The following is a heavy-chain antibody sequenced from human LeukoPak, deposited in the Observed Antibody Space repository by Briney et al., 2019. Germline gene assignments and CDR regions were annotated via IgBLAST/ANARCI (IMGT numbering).Heavy chain of an antibody. J-gene: IGHJ4*02. V-gene: IGHV3-15*01. CDR3: TAGLGKTDADS. D-gene: IGHD4-11*01. CDR1: GFNFNDSW. Sequence: GGSLRLSCEGSGFNFNDSWMSWIRQAPGRGLEWVGRVRTTAEGETTDYAAPVRGRFIISRDDSKNMVFLQMNRLETEDTAIYYCTAGLGKTDADSWGQGTLVTVSS. CDR2: VRTTAEGETT.